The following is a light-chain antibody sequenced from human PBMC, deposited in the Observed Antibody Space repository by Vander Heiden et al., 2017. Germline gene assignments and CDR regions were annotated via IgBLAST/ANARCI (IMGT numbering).Light chain of an antibody. V-gene: IGKV1-33*01. CDR2: DAS. Sequence: DIQMTQSPSSLSASVGSSLTITCQASQDITNSLSWFQQRPGKAPNLLIYDASDLQTGVPSRFSGSGTGTHFTFTISILNPEDIATYYCQQYSTHPLTFGGGTKVEIK. CDR3: QQYSTHPLT. J-gene: IGKJ4*01. CDR1: QDITNS.